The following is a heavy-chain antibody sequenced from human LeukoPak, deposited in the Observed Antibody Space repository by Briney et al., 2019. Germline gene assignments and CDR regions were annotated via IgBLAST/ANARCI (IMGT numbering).Heavy chain of an antibody. J-gene: IGHJ3*02. Sequence: GGSLRLSCAASGFTFGSYAMSWVRQAPGKGLEWVSAISGSGGSTYYADSVKGRFTISRDNSKNTLYLQMNSLRAEDTAVYYCAKGYYDSSGLPWAFDAFDIWGQGTMVTVSS. CDR3: AKGYYDSSGLPWAFDAFDI. D-gene: IGHD3-22*01. V-gene: IGHV3-23*01. CDR1: GFTFGSYA. CDR2: ISGSGGST.